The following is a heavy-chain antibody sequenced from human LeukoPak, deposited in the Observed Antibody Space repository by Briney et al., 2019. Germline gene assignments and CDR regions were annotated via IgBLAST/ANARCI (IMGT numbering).Heavy chain of an antibody. CDR3: ARLGGYCSGGSCYAADP. J-gene: IGHJ5*02. V-gene: IGHV4-34*01. CDR2: INHSGST. D-gene: IGHD2-15*01. CDR1: GGSFSGYY. Sequence: SETLYLTCAVYGGSFSGYYWSWIRQPPGKGLEWIGEINHSGSTNYNPSLKSRVTISVDTSKNQFSLKLSSVTAADTAVYYCARLGGYCSGGSCYAADPWGQGTLVTVSS.